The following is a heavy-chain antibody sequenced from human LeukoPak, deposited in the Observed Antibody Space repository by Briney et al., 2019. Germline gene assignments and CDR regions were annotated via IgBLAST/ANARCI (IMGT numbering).Heavy chain of an antibody. V-gene: IGHV3-7*01. J-gene: IGHJ4*02. D-gene: IGHD4-17*01. CDR1: GFTFSSYW. CDR2: IKQDGSEK. CDR3: ARNTMTTVTTFYY. Sequence: GGSQRLSCAASGFTFSSYWMSWVRQAPGKGLEWVANIKQDGSEKYYVDSVKGRFTISRDNAKNSLYLQMNSLRAEDTAVYYCARNTMTTVTTFYYWGQGTLVTVSS.